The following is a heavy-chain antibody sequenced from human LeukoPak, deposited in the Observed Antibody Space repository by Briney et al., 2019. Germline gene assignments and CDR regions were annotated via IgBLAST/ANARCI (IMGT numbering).Heavy chain of an antibody. CDR2: INHSGST. J-gene: IGHJ4*02. V-gene: IGHV4-34*01. CDR1: VGSFSGYY. Sequence: LETLSLSCAVYVGSFSGYYWSWIRQPPGKGLEWIGEINHSGSTNYNPSLKSRVSISVDTSKNQFSLKLRSVTAADTAVYYCARDGPSGAANSGTFDYWGQGTLVTVSS. CDR3: ARDGPSGAANSGTFDY. D-gene: IGHD1-26*01.